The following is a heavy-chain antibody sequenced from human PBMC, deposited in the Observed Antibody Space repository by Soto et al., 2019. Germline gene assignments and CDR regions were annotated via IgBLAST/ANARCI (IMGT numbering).Heavy chain of an antibody. D-gene: IGHD6-13*01. V-gene: IGHV1-69*13. CDR1: GGTFSSYA. J-gene: IGHJ6*04. Sequence: SVKVSCKASGGTFSSYAISWVRQAPGQGLEWMGGIIPIFGTANYAQKFQGRVTITADESTSTAYMELSSLRSEDTAVYYCAKDGRIAAAYYYYGMDVWGKGTTVTVSS. CDR2: IIPIFGTA. CDR3: AKDGRIAAAYYYYGMDV.